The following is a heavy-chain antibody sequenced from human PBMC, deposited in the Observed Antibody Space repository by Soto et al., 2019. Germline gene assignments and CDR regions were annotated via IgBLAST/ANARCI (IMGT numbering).Heavy chain of an antibody. D-gene: IGHD1-26*01. Sequence: GGSLRLSCAASGFTFSSYWMHWVRQAPGKGLVWVSRINSDGSSTSYADSVKGRFTISRDNAKNTLYLQMNSLRAEDTAVYYCARWGQGLLGAFDYWGQGTLVTVSS. CDR2: INSDGSST. CDR3: ARWGQGLLGAFDY. V-gene: IGHV3-74*01. CDR1: GFTFSSYW. J-gene: IGHJ4*02.